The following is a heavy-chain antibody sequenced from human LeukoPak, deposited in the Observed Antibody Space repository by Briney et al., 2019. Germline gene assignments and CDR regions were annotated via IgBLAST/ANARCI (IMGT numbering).Heavy chain of an antibody. CDR3: ARVAPYCGGDCYSRFLDY. Sequence: GGSLRLSCAASGFTFSAHYMDWVRQAPGKGLEWVGRIRNKDKKFTTEYAASVKDRFTISRDDSENSLYLQMNSLKTEDTAVYHCARVAPYCGGDCYSRFLDYWGQGTLVTVSS. CDR2: IRNKDKKFTT. V-gene: IGHV3-72*01. D-gene: IGHD2-21*02. CDR1: GFTFSAHY. J-gene: IGHJ4*02.